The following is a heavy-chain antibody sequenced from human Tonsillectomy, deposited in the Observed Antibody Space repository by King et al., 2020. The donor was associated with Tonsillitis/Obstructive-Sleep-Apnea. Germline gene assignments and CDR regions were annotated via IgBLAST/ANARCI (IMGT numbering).Heavy chain of an antibody. CDR1: GGSISSSSYY. J-gene: IGHJ3*02. CDR3: ARHVRSRAPGGAFDI. V-gene: IGHV4-39*01. Sequence: QMQLQESGPGLVKPSETLSLTCTVSGGSISSSSYYWGWIRQPPGKGLEWIGSIYYSGSTYYNPSLKSRVTISVDTSKNQFSLKLSSVTAADTAVYYCARHVRSRAPGGAFDIWGQGTMVTVSS. CDR2: IYYSGST.